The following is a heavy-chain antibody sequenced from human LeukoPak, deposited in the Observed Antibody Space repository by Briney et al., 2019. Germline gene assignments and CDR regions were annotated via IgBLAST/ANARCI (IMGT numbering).Heavy chain of an antibody. CDR2: IYWDDVN. V-gene: IGHV2-5*02. Sequence: SGPTLVKPTQTLTLTCTFSGFSLSTNGVGVGRIRQPPGKALEWLALIYWDDVNRYSPSLKSRLTITKDTSKNQVVLTMTNMDPVDTATYYCAHRDLLTVTTGFDYWGQGTLVTVSS. J-gene: IGHJ4*02. D-gene: IGHD4-11*01. CDR1: GFSLSTNGVG. CDR3: AHRDLLTVTTGFDY.